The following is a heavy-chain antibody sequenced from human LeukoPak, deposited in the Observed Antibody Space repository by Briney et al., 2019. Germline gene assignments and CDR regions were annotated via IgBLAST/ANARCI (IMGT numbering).Heavy chain of an antibody. Sequence: PGGSLRLSCEASGITFSTSDKHWVRQAPGKGLEWVSVIGTAGDTYYADSVKGRFTISRENAKNSLYLQMNSLRAGDTAVYYCARGSVRVGTDVWGQGTTVTVSS. CDR2: IGTAGDT. J-gene: IGHJ6*02. D-gene: IGHD6-13*01. V-gene: IGHV3-13*01. CDR3: ARGSVRVGTDV. CDR1: GITFSTSD.